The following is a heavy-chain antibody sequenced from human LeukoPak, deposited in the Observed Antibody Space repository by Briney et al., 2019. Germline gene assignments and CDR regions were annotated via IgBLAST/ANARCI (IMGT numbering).Heavy chain of an antibody. V-gene: IGHV4-34*01. D-gene: IGHD3-22*01. Sequence: KPSETLSLTCAVYGGSFSGYYWSWIRQPPGKGLEWIGEINHSGSTNYNPSLKSRVTISVDTSKNQFSLKLSSVTAADTAVYYCARVGRTKTSWYYYDSSGYYIDAFDIWGQGTMVTVSS. CDR3: ARVGRTKTSWYYYDSSGYYIDAFDI. J-gene: IGHJ3*02. CDR1: GGSFSGYY. CDR2: INHSGST.